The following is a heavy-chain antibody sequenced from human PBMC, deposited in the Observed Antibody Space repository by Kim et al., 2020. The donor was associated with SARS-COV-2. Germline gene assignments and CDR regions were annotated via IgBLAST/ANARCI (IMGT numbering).Heavy chain of an antibody. V-gene: IGHV3-9*01. Sequence: GGSLRLSCAASGFTFGDYAMHWVRQAPGKGLEWVSGISWNSGSIGYADSVKGRFTISRDNAKNSLYLQMNSLRAEDTALYYCAKDITPAYGDYVTSLYYYGMDVWGQGTTVTVSS. D-gene: IGHD4-17*01. CDR2: ISWNSGSI. CDR1: GFTFGDYA. CDR3: AKDITPAYGDYVTSLYYYGMDV. J-gene: IGHJ6*02.